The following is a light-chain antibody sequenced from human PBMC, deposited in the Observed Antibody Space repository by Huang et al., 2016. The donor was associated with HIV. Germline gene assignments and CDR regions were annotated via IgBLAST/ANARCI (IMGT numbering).Light chain of an antibody. J-gene: IGKJ2*01. CDR1: QSVNNN. CDR3: QQYNNWPPYT. V-gene: IGKV3-15*01. Sequence: EIVMTQSPATLSVSPGERATLSCRARQSVNNNLAWYQQKPGQAPRLLIHGASTRATGISARFSGSGSGTDFTLTINSLQSEDFATYYCQQYNNWPPYTFGQGTKLEIK. CDR2: GAS.